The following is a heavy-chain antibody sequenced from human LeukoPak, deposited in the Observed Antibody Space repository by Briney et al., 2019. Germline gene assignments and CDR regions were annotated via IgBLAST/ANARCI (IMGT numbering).Heavy chain of an antibody. Sequence: GGSLRLSCAASGFTFSNYGMHWVRQAPGKGLEWVSGINWNGGSTGYADSVKGRFTISRDNAKNSLYLQMNSLRAEDTALYYCARDGGIAAAGSFDYWGQGTLVTVSS. CDR1: GFTFSNYG. D-gene: IGHD6-13*01. CDR2: INWNGGST. CDR3: ARDGGIAAAGSFDY. V-gene: IGHV3-20*04. J-gene: IGHJ4*02.